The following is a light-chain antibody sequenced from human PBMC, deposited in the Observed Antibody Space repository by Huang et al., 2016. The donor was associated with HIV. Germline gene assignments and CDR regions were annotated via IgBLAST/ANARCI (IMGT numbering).Light chain of an antibody. V-gene: IGKV4-1*01. J-gene: IGKJ5*01. CDR2: WAS. Sequence: DIVMTQSPDYLSVSPGERATIDCKSSQSLLYRLNNKNYLAWFQQKPWRPPKLLLYWASTRESGIPERFSGSGSGTDFTLTINNLQPEDVATYYCQQYYQNPQTFGQGT. CDR3: QQYYQNPQT. CDR1: QSLLYRLNNKNY.